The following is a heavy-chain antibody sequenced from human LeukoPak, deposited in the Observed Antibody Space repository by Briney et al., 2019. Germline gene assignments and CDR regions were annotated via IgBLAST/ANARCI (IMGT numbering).Heavy chain of an antibody. CDR2: IKQDGSEK. J-gene: IGHJ4*02. CDR1: GFTFSSYW. D-gene: IGHD2-2*01. CDR3: ARCGDIVVAEKDFDY. Sequence: PGGSLRLSCAASGFTFSSYWMSWVRQAPGKGLEWVANIKQDGSEKYYVDSVKGRFTISRDNAKNSLYLQMNSLRAEDTAVYYCARCGDIVVAEKDFDYWGQGTLVTVSS. V-gene: IGHV3-7*03.